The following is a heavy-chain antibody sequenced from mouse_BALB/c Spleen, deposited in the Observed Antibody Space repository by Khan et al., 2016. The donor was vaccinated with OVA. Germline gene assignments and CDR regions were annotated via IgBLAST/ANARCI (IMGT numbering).Heavy chain of an antibody. V-gene: IGHV3-2*02. J-gene: IGHJ2*01. CDR1: GYSITSGYG. CDR3: ARTARIKY. Sequence: EVQLVESGPGLVKPSQSLSLTCTVTGYSITSGYGWNWIRQFPGNKLEWMGYISYSGSNNYNPSLKSRISTTRDTSKNQFFLQLNSVTTEDTATYYCARTARIKYWGQGTTLTVSS. D-gene: IGHD1-2*01. CDR2: ISYSGSN.